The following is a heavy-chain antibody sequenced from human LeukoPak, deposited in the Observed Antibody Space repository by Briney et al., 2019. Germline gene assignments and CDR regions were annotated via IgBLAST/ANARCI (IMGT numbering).Heavy chain of an antibody. CDR3: ARVAGWHWFDP. CDR2: IRPSGDNT. J-gene: IGHJ5*02. Sequence: CXASGFTFNSYDMTWVRQAPGRGLEWVSSIRPSGDNTYYRDSVKGGFTISRDKSKNTVDIKMKNMRDDDRAVYYXARVAGWHWFDPWGQGTLVTVSS. D-gene: IGHD6-19*01. V-gene: IGHV3-23*01. CDR1: GFTFNSYD.